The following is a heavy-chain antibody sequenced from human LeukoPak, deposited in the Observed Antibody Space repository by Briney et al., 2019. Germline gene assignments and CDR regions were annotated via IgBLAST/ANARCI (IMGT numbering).Heavy chain of an antibody. J-gene: IGHJ5*02. CDR3: AKDGIVDTAMVNWFDP. D-gene: IGHD5-18*01. V-gene: IGHV3-23*01. CDR1: GFTFSSYA. Sequence: PGASLRLSCAASGFTFSSYAMSWVRQAPGKGLEWVSAISGSGGNTYYADSVKGRFTISRDNSKNTLYLQMNSLRAEDTAVYYCAKDGIVDTAMVNWFDPWGQGTLVTVSS. CDR2: ISGSGGNT.